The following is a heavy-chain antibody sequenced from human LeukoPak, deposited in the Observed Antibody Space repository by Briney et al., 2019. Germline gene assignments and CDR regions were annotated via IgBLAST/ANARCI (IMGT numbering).Heavy chain of an antibody. CDR3: ANNFDY. CDR1: GFIFSNYG. Sequence: PGRSLGLSCAASGFIFSNYGMHWVRQAPGKGLEWVAVIWHDGSNKYYADSVKGRFTISRDNSKNTVYLQMNSLRAEDTAVYYCANNFDYWGQGTLVTVSS. J-gene: IGHJ4*02. V-gene: IGHV3-33*06. CDR2: IWHDGSNK.